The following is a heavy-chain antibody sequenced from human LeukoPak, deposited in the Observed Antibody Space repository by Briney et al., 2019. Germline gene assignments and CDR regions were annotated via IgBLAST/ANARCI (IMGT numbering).Heavy chain of an antibody. CDR3: ITDLRYDSSGYSHLSYFDY. CDR1: GFTFSNAW. J-gene: IGHJ4*02. V-gene: IGHV3-15*01. D-gene: IGHD3-22*01. Sequence: GGSLRLSCAASGFTFSNAWMSWVCQAPGKGLEWVGRIKSKTDGCTTDYAAPVKGRFTISRDDSKNTLYLQMNSLKTEDTAVYYCITDLRYDSSGYSHLSYFDYWGQGTLVTVSS. CDR2: IKSKTDGCTT.